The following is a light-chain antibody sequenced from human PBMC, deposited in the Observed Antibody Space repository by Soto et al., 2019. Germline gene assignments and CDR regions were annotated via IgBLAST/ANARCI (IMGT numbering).Light chain of an antibody. CDR3: QQRSNWPLT. Sequence: EIVLTQSPATLSLSPGERATLSCRASQSVSSYLAWYQQKPGQAPRLLIYDASNRATGIPARFXGSGXGTXXXXXXXXXEPEDFAVYYCQQRSNWPLTFGGGTKVEIK. CDR2: DAS. CDR1: QSVSSY. V-gene: IGKV3-11*01. J-gene: IGKJ4*01.